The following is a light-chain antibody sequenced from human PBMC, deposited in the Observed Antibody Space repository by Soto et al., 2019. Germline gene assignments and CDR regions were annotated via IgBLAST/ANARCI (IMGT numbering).Light chain of an antibody. CDR2: GAS. V-gene: IGKV3-15*01. J-gene: IGKJ2*01. Sequence: ELVMTQSPGTLSVSPGERATLSCRASQSVSSALAWYQQKPGQAPRLLIYGASTRATGIPARFSGTGSGTEFTLTISSLQSEDFAVYFCQHYNDWPYTFGQGTKVDIK. CDR3: QHYNDWPYT. CDR1: QSVSSA.